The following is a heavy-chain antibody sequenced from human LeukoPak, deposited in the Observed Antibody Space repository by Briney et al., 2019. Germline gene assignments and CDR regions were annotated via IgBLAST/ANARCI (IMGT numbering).Heavy chain of an antibody. J-gene: IGHJ4*02. D-gene: IGHD3-22*01. Sequence: QPGGSLRLSCAASGFTFNNYAMSWVRQAPGKGLQWVSTIGGGGGTTYYADSVKGRFTISRDNSKNTYYLQMNSLRDEDTAVYYCAKHRFESGGYHSTDWGQGTLVTVSS. CDR2: IGGGGGTT. V-gene: IGHV3-23*01. CDR1: GFTFNNYA. CDR3: AKHRFESGGYHSTD.